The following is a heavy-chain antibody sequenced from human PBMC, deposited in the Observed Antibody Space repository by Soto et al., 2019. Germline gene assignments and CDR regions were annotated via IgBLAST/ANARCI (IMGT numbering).Heavy chain of an antibody. CDR2: IYWNDDK. CDR1: GFSFNTPSVG. CDR3: AHLKTLSSCRHLGS. V-gene: IGHV2-5*01. J-gene: IGHJ5*02. Sequence: QITLKESGPSLVTPTQTLTLTCTFSGFSFNTPSVGVAWIRQPPGQALEWLALIYWNDDKRYSSSLKSRLFTAKDNSKMPVILTLTDMDPADTATYYCAHLKTLSSCRHLGSWGKGALVNVSS. D-gene: IGHD7-27*01.